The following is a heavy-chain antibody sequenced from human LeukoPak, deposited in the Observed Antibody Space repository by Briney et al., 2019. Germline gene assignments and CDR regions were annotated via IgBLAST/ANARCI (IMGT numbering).Heavy chain of an antibody. CDR2: NSTNDGNT. Sequence: ASVKDSCQASGYTFTNYHITWVRQAPGQGLEWMGWNSTNDGNTNYAQNLQGRVTMTKDTSTSTAYMELRSLRSDDAAVYYCALISYCTTVTCFFLDYWGQGTLVTVSS. CDR3: ALISYCTTVTCFFLDY. CDR1: GYTFTNYH. V-gene: IGHV1-18*01. J-gene: IGHJ4*02. D-gene: IGHD2-8*01.